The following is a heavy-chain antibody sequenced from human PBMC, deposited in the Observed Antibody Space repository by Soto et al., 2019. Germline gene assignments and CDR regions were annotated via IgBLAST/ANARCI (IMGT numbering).Heavy chain of an antibody. CDR3: ARGYDAGCHFGY. CDR2: IQNHGYST. CDR1: GFTFSRDE. Sequence: EVQLVESGGGLVQPGGPLRLSCEASGFTFSRDEMNWVRQAPGKGLEWIAYIQNHGYSTHYADSVKGRFTISRDNAKNTLYLQMSSLTAEDTAIYYCARGYDAGCHFGYWGQGVLVTVSS. V-gene: IGHV3-48*03. J-gene: IGHJ4*02. D-gene: IGHD1-20*01.